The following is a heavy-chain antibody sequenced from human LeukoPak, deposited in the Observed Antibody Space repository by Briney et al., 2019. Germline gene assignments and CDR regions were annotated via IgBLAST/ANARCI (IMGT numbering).Heavy chain of an antibody. CDR1: GFTFSSYW. D-gene: IGHD4-17*01. Sequence: GGSLRLSCAASGFTFSSYWMSWVRQAPGKGLEWVANIKQDGSEKYYVDSVKGRFTISRDNAKNSLYLQMNSLRAEDTAVYYCARDRTVTTFGIAYYYGMDVWGHGTTVTVSS. V-gene: IGHV3-7*01. CDR3: ARDRTVTTFGIAYYYGMDV. J-gene: IGHJ6*02. CDR2: IKQDGSEK.